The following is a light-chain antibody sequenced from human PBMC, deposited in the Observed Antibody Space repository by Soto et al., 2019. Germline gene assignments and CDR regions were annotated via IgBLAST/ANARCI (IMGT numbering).Light chain of an antibody. CDR2: GAS. Sequence: EIVLTQSPGTLSLSPGERATLSCRASQSVSSSYLARYQQKPGQAPRLLMYGASSRATGIPDSFSGSGSVTGFTLSISGLEPEDLALYYCQQYGSSPLFTFGPGTKVDIK. CDR3: QQYGSSPLFT. CDR1: QSVSSSY. V-gene: IGKV3-20*01. J-gene: IGKJ3*01.